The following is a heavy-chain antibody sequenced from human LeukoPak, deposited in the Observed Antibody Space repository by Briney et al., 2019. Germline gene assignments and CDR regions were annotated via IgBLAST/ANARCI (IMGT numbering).Heavy chain of an antibody. CDR1: GGSISSYY. D-gene: IGHD4-17*01. CDR3: ARGSVTPDAGY. Sequence: PSETLSLTCTVSGGSISSYYWSWIRQPPGKGLEWIGYVYYGGITDYNPSLGSRVTISVDTSKNQFSLKLSSVTAADTAVYYCARGSVTPDAGYWGPGTLVTVSS. J-gene: IGHJ4*02. CDR2: VYYGGIT. V-gene: IGHV4-59*01.